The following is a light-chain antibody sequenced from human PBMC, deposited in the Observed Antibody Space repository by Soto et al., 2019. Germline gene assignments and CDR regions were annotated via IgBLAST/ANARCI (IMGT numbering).Light chain of an antibody. J-gene: IGKJ4*01. Sequence: ETVMTQSPATLSVSPGERVTLSCRASQSVGSKVAWYQQKPGRAPSLLIYGASTRATETPVRFSGSGSGTEFTLTISSLQSEDFAVYYCQQYSNWPPVIFGGGTKV. CDR1: QSVGSK. V-gene: IGKV3-15*01. CDR2: GAS. CDR3: QQYSNWPPVI.